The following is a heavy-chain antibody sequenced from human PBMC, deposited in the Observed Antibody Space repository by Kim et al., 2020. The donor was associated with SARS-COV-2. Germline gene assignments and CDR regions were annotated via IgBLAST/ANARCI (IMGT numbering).Heavy chain of an antibody. D-gene: IGHD3-10*01. Sequence: GSLRLSCAASGFTFSSYAMHWVRQAPGKGLEWVAVISYDGSNKYYADSVKGRFTISRDNSKNTLYLQMNSLRAEDTAVYYCARDPTYYYGSGSYHFDYWGQGTLVTVSS. CDR3: ARDPTYYYGSGSYHFDY. J-gene: IGHJ4*02. CDR1: GFTFSSYA. CDR2: ISYDGSNK. V-gene: IGHV3-30*04.